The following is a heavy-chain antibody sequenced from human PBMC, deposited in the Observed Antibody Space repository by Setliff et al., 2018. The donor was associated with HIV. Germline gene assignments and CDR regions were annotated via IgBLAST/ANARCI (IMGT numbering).Heavy chain of an antibody. CDR3: AREWLQHTGDDAFDV. J-gene: IGHJ3*01. CDR1: GYSISSGYY. CDR2: IYHSGGT. Sequence: SSETLSLTCAVSGYSISSGYYWGWIRQPPGRGLEWIGNIYHSGGTHYNPSLRSRVTISVDTSKNQFSLKLSSVTAADTAVYYCAREWLQHTGDDAFDVWGQGTMVTVSS. D-gene: IGHD5-12*01. V-gene: IGHV4-38-2*02.